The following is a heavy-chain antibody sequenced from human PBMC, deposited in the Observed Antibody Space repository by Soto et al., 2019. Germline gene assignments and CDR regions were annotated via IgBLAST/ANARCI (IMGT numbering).Heavy chain of an antibody. CDR3: ARGGIQLSYAFDY. V-gene: IGHV4-4*07. J-gene: IGHJ4*02. CDR2: IYTSGAT. CDR1: GASFSNFY. D-gene: IGHD1-1*01. Sequence: PSETLSLTCSVSGASFSNFYWSWIRQSAGKGLEWIGRIYTSGATSYNPSLKSRVTMSVDTSQTQMSLSVRPVTAADTAVYFCARGGIQLSYAFDYWGPGILVTVSS.